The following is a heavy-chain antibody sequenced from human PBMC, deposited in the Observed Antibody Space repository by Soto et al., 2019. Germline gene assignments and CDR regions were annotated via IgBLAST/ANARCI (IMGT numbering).Heavy chain of an antibody. J-gene: IGHJ6*03. CDR2: ISSSSSTI. CDR1: RFTFINYS. V-gene: IGHV3-48*01. Sequence: GGSLRLSCAASRFTFINYSVDWVRQAPGKGLEWVSYISSSSSTIYYADSVKGRFTISRDNAKNSLYLQMNSLRAEDTAVYYCARVEEGYCSGGSCHHYMDVWGKGTTVTVSS. D-gene: IGHD2-15*01. CDR3: ARVEEGYCSGGSCHHYMDV.